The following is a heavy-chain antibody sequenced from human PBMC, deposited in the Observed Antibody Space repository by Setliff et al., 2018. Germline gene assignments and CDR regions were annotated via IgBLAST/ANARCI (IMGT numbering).Heavy chain of an antibody. V-gene: IGHV3-7*01. Sequence: VGSLRLSCAASGFRFSGYWMTWVRQAPGKGLEWVANINQDGGETYYVDSVKGRFTISRDHAKNSLYLQMNSLRAEDTALYYCARDLGCYSSVGCRDAFDIWGQGTMVTVSS. CDR3: ARDLGCYSSVGCRDAFDI. CDR2: INQDGGET. J-gene: IGHJ3*02. D-gene: IGHD2-2*03. CDR1: GFRFSGYW.